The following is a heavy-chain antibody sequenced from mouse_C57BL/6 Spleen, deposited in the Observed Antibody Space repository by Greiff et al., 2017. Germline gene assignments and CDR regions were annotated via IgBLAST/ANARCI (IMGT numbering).Heavy chain of an antibody. D-gene: IGHD1-1*01. Sequence: QVQLKQPGAELVKPGASVKLSCKASGYTFTSYWMHWVKQRPGQGLEWIGMIHPNSGSTNYNEKFKSKATLTVDKSSSTAYMQLSSLTSEDSAVYYCARGPITTVVTPDYWGQGTTLTVAS. CDR3: ARGPITTVVTPDY. CDR1: GYTFTSYW. J-gene: IGHJ2*01. V-gene: IGHV1-64*01. CDR2: IHPNSGST.